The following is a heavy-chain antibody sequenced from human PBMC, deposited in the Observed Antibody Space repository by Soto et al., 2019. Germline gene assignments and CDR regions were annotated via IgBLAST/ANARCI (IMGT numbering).Heavy chain of an antibody. J-gene: IGHJ4*02. V-gene: IGHV3-23*01. D-gene: IGHD6-19*01. CDR2: FSATSENT. CDR3: AKARDQQWVRLPFDY. CDR1: GFFFSSYT. Sequence: EVQLLESGGGLVQPGVSLRLSCVGSGFFFSSYTMTWVRQAPGKGLEWVSSFSATSENTYYADSVRGRFTNSRDNSENTLFLQMNSLTAEDTAMYYCAKARDQQWVRLPFDYWGQGILVSVSS.